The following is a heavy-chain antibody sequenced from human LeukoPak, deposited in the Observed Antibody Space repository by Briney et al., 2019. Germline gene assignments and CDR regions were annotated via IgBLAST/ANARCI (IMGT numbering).Heavy chain of an antibody. CDR3: GRDALVGYFSYYYMDV. CDR1: GGSICSHY. V-gene: IGHV4-59*11. CDR2: ISNRGST. D-gene: IGHD2-15*01. J-gene: IGHJ6*03. Sequence: SEPLSLPCTVSGGSICSHYWTWIRQSPVKGLEWIGDISNRGSTNYNPSLKSRVTISIDTSKNQFYLKLCSVTAADTAVYYCGRDALVGYFSYYYMDVWGKGTTVTVSS.